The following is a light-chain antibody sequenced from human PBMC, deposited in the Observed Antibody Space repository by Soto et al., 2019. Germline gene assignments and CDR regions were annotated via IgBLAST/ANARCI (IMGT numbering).Light chain of an antibody. CDR2: GAS. CDR1: QSVSSN. Sequence: EIVRTHSPATLSVSPWEIATLSCRASQSVSSNLALYQQKPGPAPRLLIYGASTRATGIPARFGGSGSGTDFTLTISSLEPEDFAVYHCQQRNMWPRTFGHGTKVDIK. V-gene: IGKV3-15*01. CDR3: QQRNMWPRT. J-gene: IGKJ1*01.